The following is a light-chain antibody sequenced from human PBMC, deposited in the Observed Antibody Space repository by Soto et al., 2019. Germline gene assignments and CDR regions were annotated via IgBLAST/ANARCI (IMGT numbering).Light chain of an antibody. Sequence: QSALAQPASVSGSPGQSITISCTVTSSDVGAYKYVSWYQQHPGKAPKVMIYEVSNRPSGVSNRFSGSKSGNTASLTISGLQAEDEADYFCSSYSSSSTLFVFGTGTKVTVL. CDR1: SSDVGAYKY. CDR3: SSYSSSSTLFV. J-gene: IGLJ1*01. V-gene: IGLV2-14*01. CDR2: EVS.